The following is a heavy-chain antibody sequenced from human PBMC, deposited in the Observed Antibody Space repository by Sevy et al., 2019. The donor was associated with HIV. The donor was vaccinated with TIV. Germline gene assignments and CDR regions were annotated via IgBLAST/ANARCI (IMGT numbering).Heavy chain of an antibody. D-gene: IGHD2-21*02. J-gene: IGHJ4*02. CDR1: GYAFSNYG. Sequence: ASVKVSCKTSGYAFSNYGIVWVRQAPGQGLEWLGWISGFNGNKHYAEKFQDRVSMTIDTATDTFYMDLRSLTSDDTGVYYCALERGKYGDSGFDYWGQGTLVTVSS. CDR3: ALERGKYGDSGFDY. CDR2: ISGFNGNK. V-gene: IGHV1-18*01.